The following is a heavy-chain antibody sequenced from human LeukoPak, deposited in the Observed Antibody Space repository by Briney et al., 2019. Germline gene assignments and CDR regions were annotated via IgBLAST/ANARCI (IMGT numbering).Heavy chain of an antibody. CDR3: AREGRITIFGVVRAFDI. D-gene: IGHD3-3*01. J-gene: IGHJ3*02. Sequence: SETLSLTCTVSGGSISSGGYYWSWIRQPPGKGLEWIGYIYHSGSTYYNPSLKSRVTISVDRSKNQFSLKLSSVTAADTAVYYCAREGRITIFGVVRAFDIWGQGTMVTVSS. CDR1: GGSISSGGYY. V-gene: IGHV4-30-2*01. CDR2: IYHSGST.